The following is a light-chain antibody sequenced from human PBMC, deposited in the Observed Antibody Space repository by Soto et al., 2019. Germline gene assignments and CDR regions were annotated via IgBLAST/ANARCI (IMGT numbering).Light chain of an antibody. CDR1: QSVRRN. CDR2: GAS. CDR3: QQYDNWWT. V-gene: IGKV3-15*01. J-gene: IGKJ1*01. Sequence: EIVMTQSPATLSVSPGERATLSCRASQSVRRNVAWYQHRPGQAPRLLIYGASTRPTGIPTRFSGSGSGTEFTLAITSLQSEDFALYYCQQYDNWWTLGHGTKVDIK.